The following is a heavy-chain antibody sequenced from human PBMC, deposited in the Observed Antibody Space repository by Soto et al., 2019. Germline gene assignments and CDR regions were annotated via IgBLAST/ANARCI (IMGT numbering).Heavy chain of an antibody. CDR3: ARDPLWGTAMVLWYFDL. D-gene: IGHD5-18*01. CDR1: GFTFSTYA. Sequence: GGSLRLSCAASGFTFSTYAMHWVRQAPGKGLEWVAFMSNDGSNIYYADSVKGRFTISRDNSKNTLYLQMNSLRAEDTAVYYCARDPLWGTAMVLWYFDLWGRGTLVTVSS. CDR2: MSNDGSNI. V-gene: IGHV3-30-3*01. J-gene: IGHJ2*01.